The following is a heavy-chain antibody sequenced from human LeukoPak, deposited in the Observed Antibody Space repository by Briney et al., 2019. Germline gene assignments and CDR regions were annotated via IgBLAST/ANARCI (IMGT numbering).Heavy chain of an antibody. CDR1: GFTFSSYA. CDR3: ARAGVLSSSWLLY. CDR2: ISYDGSNK. J-gene: IGHJ4*02. Sequence: GGSLRLSCAASGFTFSSYAMHWVRQAPGKGLEWVAVISYDGSNKYYADSVKGRFTISRDNAKNSLYLQMNSLRAEDTAVYYCARAGVLSSSWLLYWGQGTLVTVSS. V-gene: IGHV3-30*04. D-gene: IGHD6-13*01.